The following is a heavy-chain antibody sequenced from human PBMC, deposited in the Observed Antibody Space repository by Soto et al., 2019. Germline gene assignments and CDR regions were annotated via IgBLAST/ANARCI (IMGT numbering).Heavy chain of an antibody. D-gene: IGHD3-22*01. CDR3: ARGSYYYDSSGYYHY. CDR1: GYSFTTYG. CDR2: TSPYNGNT. V-gene: IGHV1-18*01. J-gene: IGHJ4*02. Sequence: GASVKLSCEACGYSFTTYGISWVRQAPGQGLEWMGWTSPYNGNTNYAQKFQGRVTMTTDTSTSTAYMELTSLRSDDTAGYYCARGSYYYDSSGYYHYWGQGTLVTVSS.